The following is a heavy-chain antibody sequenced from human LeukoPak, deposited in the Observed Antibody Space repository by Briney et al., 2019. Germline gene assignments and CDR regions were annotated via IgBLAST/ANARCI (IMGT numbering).Heavy chain of an antibody. Sequence: GGSLRLSCAASGITSSSYAMSWVRQAPGKGLEWVSSISGSGGSTYYTDSVKGRFTISRDNSKNTLYLQMNSLRAEDTAVYYCAKAPIFWYFELWGRGTLVTVSS. CDR1: GITSSSYA. D-gene: IGHD3-3*01. CDR2: ISGSGGST. J-gene: IGHJ2*01. CDR3: AKAPIFWYFEL. V-gene: IGHV3-23*01.